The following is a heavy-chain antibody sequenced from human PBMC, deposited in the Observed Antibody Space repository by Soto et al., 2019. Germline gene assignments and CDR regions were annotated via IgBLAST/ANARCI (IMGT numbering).Heavy chain of an antibody. Sequence: GGSLRLSCAASGFTFGSYAMSWVRQAPGKGLEWVSAISGSGGSTYYADSVKGRFTISRDNSKNTLYLQMNSLRAEDTAVYYCAISVYNNRWYGEFQHCCQDNLLTVSS. J-gene: IGHJ1*01. CDR3: AISVYNNRWYGEFQH. V-gene: IGHV3-23*01. CDR1: GFTFGSYA. CDR2: ISGSGGST. D-gene: IGHD4-17*01.